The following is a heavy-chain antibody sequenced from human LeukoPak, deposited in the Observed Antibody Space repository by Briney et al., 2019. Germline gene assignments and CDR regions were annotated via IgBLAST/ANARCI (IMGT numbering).Heavy chain of an antibody. V-gene: IGHV3-7*01. CDR3: ARAKEDYYGSGTYSTYD. D-gene: IGHD3-10*01. CDR1: GFTFSSYW. Sequence: GGSLRLSCAASGFTFSSYWMSWVRQAPGKGLEWVANIKEDGSEKYYVDSVKGRFTISRDNAKNSLYLQMNSLRAEDTAVYYCARAKEDYYGSGTYSTYDWGQGTLVTVST. CDR2: IKEDGSEK. J-gene: IGHJ4*02.